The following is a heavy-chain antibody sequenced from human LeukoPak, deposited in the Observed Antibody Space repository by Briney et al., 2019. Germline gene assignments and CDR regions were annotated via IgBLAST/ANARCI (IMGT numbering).Heavy chain of an antibody. CDR3: AKDPTNTMIVVVFFDY. J-gene: IGHJ4*02. V-gene: IGHV3-23*01. CDR1: GFTFSSYA. CDR2: ISGSGGST. Sequence: GGSLRLSCAASGFTFSSYAMSWARQAPGKGLEWVSAISGSGGSTYYADSVKGRFTISRDNSKNTLYLQMNSLRAEDTAVYYCAKDPTNTMIVVVFFDYWGQGTLVTVSS. D-gene: IGHD3-22*01.